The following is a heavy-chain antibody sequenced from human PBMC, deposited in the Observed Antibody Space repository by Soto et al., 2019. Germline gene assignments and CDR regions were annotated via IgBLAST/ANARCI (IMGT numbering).Heavy chain of an antibody. CDR1: GYTFTGYY. Sequence: ASVKVSCKASGYTFTGYYMHWVRQAPGQGLEWMGWINPNSGGTNYAQKFQGRVTMTRDTSISTAYMELSRLRSDDTAVYYCAREKDDILTGYDYYYYGVDVWGQGTTVTSP. V-gene: IGHV1-2*02. CDR2: INPNSGGT. CDR3: AREKDDILTGYDYYYYGVDV. D-gene: IGHD3-9*01. J-gene: IGHJ6*02.